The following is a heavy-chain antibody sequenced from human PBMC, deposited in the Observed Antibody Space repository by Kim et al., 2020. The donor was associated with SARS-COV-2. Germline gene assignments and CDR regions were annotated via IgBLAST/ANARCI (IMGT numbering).Heavy chain of an antibody. D-gene: IGHD6-6*01. J-gene: IGHJ5*02. V-gene: IGHV1-2*06. CDR2: INPNSGGT. Sequence: ASVKVSCKASGYTFTGYYMHWVRQAPGQGLEWMGRINPNSGGTNYAQKFQGRVTMTRDTSISTAYMELSRLRSDDTAVYYCARGFIAARQNWFDPWGQGTLVTVSS. CDR3: ARGFIAARQNWFDP. CDR1: GYTFTGYY.